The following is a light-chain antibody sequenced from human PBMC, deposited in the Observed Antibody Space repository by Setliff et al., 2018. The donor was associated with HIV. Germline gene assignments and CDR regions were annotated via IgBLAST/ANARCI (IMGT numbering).Light chain of an antibody. Sequence: QSVLTQPASVSGSPGQSITISCSGSSSDVGGYNHVSWYQQHPGKAPKVMIYDVGNRPLGVSNRFSGSKSGNTASLTISGLLAEDEADYYCFSYTSSGSYVFGTGTKVTVL. V-gene: IGLV2-14*03. J-gene: IGLJ1*01. CDR3: FSYTSSGSYV. CDR2: DVG. CDR1: SSDVGGYNH.